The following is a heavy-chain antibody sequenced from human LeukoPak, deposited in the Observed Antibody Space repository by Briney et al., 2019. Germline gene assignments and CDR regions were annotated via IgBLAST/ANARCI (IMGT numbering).Heavy chain of an antibody. V-gene: IGHV1-46*03. CDR2: INPSGGST. CDR1: GYTFTSYY. J-gene: IGHJ4*02. Sequence: ASVKVPCKASGYTFTSYYMHWVRQAPGQGLEWMGIINPSGGSTSYAQKFQGRVTMTRDTSTSTVYMELSSLRSEDTAVYYCATEGVVGAQTHYWGQGTLVTVSS. CDR3: ATEGVVGAQTHY. D-gene: IGHD1-26*01.